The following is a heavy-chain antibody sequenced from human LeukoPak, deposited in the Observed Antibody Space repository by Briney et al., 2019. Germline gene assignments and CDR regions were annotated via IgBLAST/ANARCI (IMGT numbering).Heavy chain of an antibody. J-gene: IGHJ3*02. CDR1: GFTFSDYY. D-gene: IGHD6-19*01. CDR2: SSRSGSTR. V-gene: IGHV3-11*04. CDR3: ARGPSIAVAGTFDI. Sequence: GGSLRLSCAASGFTFSDYYMSWIRQAPGKGLEWVSNSSRSGSTRYYADSVKGRFTISRDNAKNSLYLQMNSLRAEDTAVYYCARGPSIAVAGTFDIWGQGTMVTVS.